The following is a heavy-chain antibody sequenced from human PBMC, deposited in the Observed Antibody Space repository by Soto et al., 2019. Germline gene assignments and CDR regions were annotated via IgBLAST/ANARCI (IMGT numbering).Heavy chain of an antibody. CDR2: IYHSGST. Sequence: QVQLQESGPGLVKPSGTLSLTCAVSSGSISSSNWWSWVRQPPGKGLEWMGEIYHSGSTNYNPSLKSRVTISVDKSKNQFSLKLSSVTAADTAVYYCARYPGRITMVRGVISGWFDPWGQGTLVTVSS. V-gene: IGHV4-4*02. D-gene: IGHD3-10*01. J-gene: IGHJ5*02. CDR1: SGSISSSNW. CDR3: ARYPGRITMVRGVISGWFDP.